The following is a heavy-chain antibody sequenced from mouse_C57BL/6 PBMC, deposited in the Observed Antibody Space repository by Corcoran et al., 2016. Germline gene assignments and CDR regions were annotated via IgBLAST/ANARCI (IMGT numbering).Heavy chain of an antibody. D-gene: IGHD1-1*01. V-gene: IGHV1-26*01. CDR3: ARRHYYGSRGWYFDV. CDR2: INPNNGGT. CDR1: GYTFTDYY. J-gene: IGHJ1*03. Sequence: EVQLQQSGPELVKPGASVKISCKASGYTFTDYYMNWVKQSHGKSLEWIGDINPNNGGTSYNQKFKGKATLTVDKSSSTAYMELRSLTSEDSAVYYCARRHYYGSRGWYFDVWGTGTTVTVSS.